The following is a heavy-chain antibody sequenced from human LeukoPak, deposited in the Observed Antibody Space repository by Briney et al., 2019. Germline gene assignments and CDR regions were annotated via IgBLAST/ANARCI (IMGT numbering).Heavy chain of an antibody. J-gene: IGHJ4*02. V-gene: IGHV4-59*08. CDR1: SGSITTYY. Sequence: SETLSLTCSVSSGSITTYYWNWIRQAPGKEPEWIGYIHHSGSANYNPSLKSRVTLSIDTSKDQFFLGLTSVTAADTAVYYCARLVVPEAFDFGSWGQGTLVTVSS. CDR3: ARLVVPEAFDFGS. CDR2: IHHSGSA. D-gene: IGHD2-2*01.